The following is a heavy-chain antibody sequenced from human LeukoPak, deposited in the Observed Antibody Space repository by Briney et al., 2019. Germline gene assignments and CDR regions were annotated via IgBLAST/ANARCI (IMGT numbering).Heavy chain of an antibody. Sequence: SETLSLTCTVSGGSISSYYWSWIRQPPGKGLEWIGYIYYSGSTNYNPSLKSRVTISVDTSKNQFSLKLSSVTAADTAVYYCASSRPYCSSTSCYPENYYYYYMDVWGKGTTVTVSS. CDR1: GGSISSYY. D-gene: IGHD2-2*01. V-gene: IGHV4-59*08. J-gene: IGHJ6*03. CDR2: IYYSGST. CDR3: ASSRPYCSSTSCYPENYYYYYMDV.